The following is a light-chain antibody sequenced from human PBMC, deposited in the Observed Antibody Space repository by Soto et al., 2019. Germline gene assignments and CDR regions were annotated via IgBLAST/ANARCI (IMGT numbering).Light chain of an antibody. CDR1: NSNLGSNT. Sequence: QSVLTQPASASGTPGQTVTISCSGSNSNLGSNTSNWWQQLPGTAPKVLIYYSNRRPSGVPDRFSGSRSGTSTSLTISGLQSEDEADYYCVAWDDSLSGWVFGGGTKVTVL. CDR2: YSN. CDR3: VAWDDSLSGWV. V-gene: IGLV1-44*01. J-gene: IGLJ3*02.